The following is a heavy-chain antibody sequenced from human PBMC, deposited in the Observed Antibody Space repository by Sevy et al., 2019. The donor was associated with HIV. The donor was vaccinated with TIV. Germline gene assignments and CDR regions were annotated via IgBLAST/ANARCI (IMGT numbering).Heavy chain of an antibody. D-gene: IGHD6-13*01. J-gene: IGHJ4*02. CDR2: IYSDDST. CDR3: ATGIAAAGHSFDY. Sequence: GGSLRLSCAASGFTVSSNYMSWVRQAPGKGLEWVSVIYSDDSTYYADSVKGRFTISRDNSKNTLYLQMNSLRAEDTALYYCATGIAAAGHSFDYWGQGTLVTVSS. CDR1: GFTVSSNY. V-gene: IGHV3-53*01.